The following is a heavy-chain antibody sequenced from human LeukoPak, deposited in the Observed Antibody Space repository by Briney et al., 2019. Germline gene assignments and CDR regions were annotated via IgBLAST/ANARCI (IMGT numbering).Heavy chain of an antibody. V-gene: IGHV3-74*01. J-gene: IGHJ4*02. CDR2: INSDGSST. CDR3: ARDGYDSSGYLFDY. CDR1: GFTFSSYW. D-gene: IGHD3-22*01. Sequence: PGGSLRLSCAASGFTFSSYWMHWVRQAPGKGLVWVSRINSDGSSTSYADSVKGRFTISRDNAKNTLYLQMNSLRAEDTAVYYCARDGYDSSGYLFDYGGQETLVTVPS.